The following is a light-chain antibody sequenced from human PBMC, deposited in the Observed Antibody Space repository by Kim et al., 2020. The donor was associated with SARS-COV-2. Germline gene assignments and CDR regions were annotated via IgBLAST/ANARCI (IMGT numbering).Light chain of an antibody. J-gene: IGLJ2*01. CDR1: RSHVGGYNY. Sequence: SITLSCTGTRSHVGGYNYVSWYQHHPGKAPKLMIYDVSNRPSGVSNRFSGSKSGNTASLTISGLQAEDEADYYCSSYTSSSTPHVVFGGGTQLTVL. CDR3: SSYTSSSTPHVV. V-gene: IGLV2-14*03. CDR2: DVS.